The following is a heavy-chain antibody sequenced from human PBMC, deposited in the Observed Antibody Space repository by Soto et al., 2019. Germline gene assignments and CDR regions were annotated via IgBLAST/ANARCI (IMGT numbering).Heavy chain of an antibody. CDR1: GFTLSNFW. J-gene: IGHJ3*02. CDR2: IKQGGIER. Sequence: EVQLVGSGGDLAQPGGSLRLSCAASGFTLSNFWVNWVRQAPGKGLEWVANIKQGGIERNYVDSVKGRFTISRDDTKNSLFLQMNNLRVEDAAIYYCLVTTSAVDIWGRGTTVTVSS. V-gene: IGHV3-7*01. CDR3: LVTTSAVDI. D-gene: IGHD4-17*01.